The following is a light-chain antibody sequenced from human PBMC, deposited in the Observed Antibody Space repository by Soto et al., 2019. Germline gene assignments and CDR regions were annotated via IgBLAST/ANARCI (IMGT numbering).Light chain of an antibody. V-gene: IGLV2-14*01. J-gene: IGLJ3*02. CDR3: SSYTSSSTLGV. CDR2: EVS. Sequence: QSALTQPASVSGSPGQSITISCTGTSSDVGGYNYVSWYQQHPGKAPKLMIYEVSNRPSGVSHRFSGSKSGNTASLTISGLHAEDEADYYCSSYTSSSTLGVFGRGTKLTVL. CDR1: SSDVGGYNY.